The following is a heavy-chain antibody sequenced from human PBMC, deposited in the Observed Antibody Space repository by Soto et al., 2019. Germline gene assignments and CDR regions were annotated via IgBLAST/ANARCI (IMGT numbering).Heavy chain of an antibody. CDR2: ISYDGSNK. V-gene: IGHV3-30*18. CDR1: GFTFSSYA. Sequence: QVQLVESGGGVVQPGRSLRLSCAASGFTFSSYAMHWVRQAPGKGLEWVAVISYDGSNKYYEDSVKGRFTSSRDNSKNTLERQMNSLRAEDTALYYCAKVLKSSAYYSHYYYDMDVWGQGTTVTVFS. CDR3: AKVLKSSAYYSHYYYDMDV. J-gene: IGHJ6*02. D-gene: IGHD3-22*01.